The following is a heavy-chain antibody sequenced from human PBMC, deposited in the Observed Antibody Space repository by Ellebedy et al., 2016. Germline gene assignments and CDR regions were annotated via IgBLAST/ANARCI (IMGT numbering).Heavy chain of an antibody. CDR1: GFAFNKYS. V-gene: IGHV3-23*01. J-gene: IGHJ4*02. CDR2: ISGAGYTT. CDR3: RQGHYFDQ. Sequence: GESLKISXAASGFAFNKYSMDWVRRAPGKGLEWVATISGAGYTTFFADSVKGRFTISRDNSKNTLYLQMNNLRVDDTALYYCRQGHYFDQWGQGALVTVSS.